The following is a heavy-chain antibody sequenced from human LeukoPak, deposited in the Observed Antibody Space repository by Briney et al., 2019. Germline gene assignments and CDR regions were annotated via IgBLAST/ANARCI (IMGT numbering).Heavy chain of an antibody. J-gene: IGHJ4*02. D-gene: IGHD1-14*01. V-gene: IGHV3-48*03. CDR1: GFNFSSYE. CDR2: ISSSGSTI. Sequence: GGSLRLSCAASGFNFSSYEMNWVRQAPGKGLEWVSYISSSGSTIYYADSVKGRFTISRDNAKNSLYLQMNSLRAEDTAVYYCARVLGIPLGYWGQGTLVTVSS. CDR3: ARVLGIPLGY.